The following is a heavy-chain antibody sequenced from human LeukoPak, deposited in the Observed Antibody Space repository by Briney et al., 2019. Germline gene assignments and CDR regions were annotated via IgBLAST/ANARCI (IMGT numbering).Heavy chain of an antibody. V-gene: IGHV4-39*01. D-gene: IGHD3-10*01. CDR3: SSDALSPDF. CDR2: FYYSGTT. CDR1: GVSISATSYY. Sequence: SETLSLTCSVSGVSISATSYYWGWIRQAPGKGLEWIGSFYYSGTTYYNPSLKSRVTISVDTSNNKFFLNLTSVTAADTAVYYCSSDALSPDFWGQGILVTVSA. J-gene: IGHJ4*02.